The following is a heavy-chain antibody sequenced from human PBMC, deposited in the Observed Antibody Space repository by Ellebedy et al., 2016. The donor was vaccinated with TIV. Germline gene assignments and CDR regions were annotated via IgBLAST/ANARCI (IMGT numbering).Heavy chain of an antibody. D-gene: IGHD3-22*01. J-gene: IGHJ4*02. CDR1: GYTFTSYD. V-gene: IGHV1-8*01. Sequence: ASVKVSXXASGYTFTSYDINWVRQATGQGLEWMGWMNPNSGSTGYAQKFQGRVTMTRNTSISTAYMELSSLRSEDTAVYYCAREYYYDSSGYYVYWGQGTLVTVSS. CDR2: MNPNSGST. CDR3: AREYYYDSSGYYVY.